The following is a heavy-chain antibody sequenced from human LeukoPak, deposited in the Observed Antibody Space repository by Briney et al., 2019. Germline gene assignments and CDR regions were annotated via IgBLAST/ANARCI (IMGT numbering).Heavy chain of an antibody. J-gene: IGHJ4*02. Sequence: SETLSLTCTVSGGSISSYYWSWIRQPPGKGLEWIGYIYYSGSTNYNPSLKSRVTISVDTSKNQFSLKLSSVTAADTAVYYCARGGRIAARHFDYWGQGTLDTVSS. D-gene: IGHD6-6*01. CDR2: IYYSGST. CDR3: ARGGRIAARHFDY. V-gene: IGHV4-59*01. CDR1: GGSISSYY.